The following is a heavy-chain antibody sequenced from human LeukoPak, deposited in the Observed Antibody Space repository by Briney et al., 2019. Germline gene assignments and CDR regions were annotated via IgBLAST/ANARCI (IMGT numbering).Heavy chain of an antibody. CDR3: ARDVWDSGSYPQTRRFDY. CDR1: GYTFTSYY. J-gene: IGHJ4*02. Sequence: GASVKVSCKASGYTFTSYYFHWVRQAPGQGLEWMGILNPSGGGTTYAQKFQGRVTMTRDTSTTTVYMELSSLRSEDTAVYYCARDVWDSGSYPQTRRFDYWGQGTLVTVSS. CDR2: LNPSGGGT. D-gene: IGHD1-26*01. V-gene: IGHV1-46*01.